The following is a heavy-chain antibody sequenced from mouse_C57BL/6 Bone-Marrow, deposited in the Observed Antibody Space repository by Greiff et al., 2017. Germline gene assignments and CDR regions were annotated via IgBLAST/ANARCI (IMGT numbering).Heavy chain of an antibody. CDR1: GYTFTSYW. J-gene: IGHJ4*01. Sequence: QVQLKQPGTELVKPGASVKLSCKASGYTFTSYWMHWVKQRPGQGLEWIGNINPSNGGTNYNEKFKSKATLTVDKSSSTAYMQLSSLTSEDSAVYYCAKGNWDVPYAMDYWGQGTSVTVSS. D-gene: IGHD4-1*01. CDR3: AKGNWDVPYAMDY. CDR2: INPSNGGT. V-gene: IGHV1-53*01.